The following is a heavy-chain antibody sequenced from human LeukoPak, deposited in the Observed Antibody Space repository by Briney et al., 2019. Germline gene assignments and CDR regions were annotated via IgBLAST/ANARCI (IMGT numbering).Heavy chain of an antibody. CDR2: MSYDGFNK. V-gene: IGHV3-30*18. CDR3: AKTKGYSYGYYFDY. CDR1: GFTFSSYA. Sequence: GGSLRLSCAASGFTFSSYAMHWVRQSLGKGLEWVAVMSYDGFNKYYADSVKGRFTISRDNSKNTLYLQMNSLRAEDTAVYHCAKTKGYSYGYYFDYWGQGTLATVSS. D-gene: IGHD5-18*01. J-gene: IGHJ4*02.